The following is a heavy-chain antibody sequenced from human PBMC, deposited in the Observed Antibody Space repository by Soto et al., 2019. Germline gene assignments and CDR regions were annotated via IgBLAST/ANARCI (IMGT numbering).Heavy chain of an antibody. Sequence: LRLSCAASGFNFISYAMNWVRQAPGKGLEWVSAINSGGESTFYAESVRGRFTISRDNALNTLFLHMKSLRPEDTAVYYCAHPRGYGVFDAVDIWGQGTMVTVPS. CDR2: INSGGEST. V-gene: IGHV3-23*01. D-gene: IGHD4-17*01. CDR3: AHPRGYGVFDAVDI. J-gene: IGHJ3*02. CDR1: GFNFISYA.